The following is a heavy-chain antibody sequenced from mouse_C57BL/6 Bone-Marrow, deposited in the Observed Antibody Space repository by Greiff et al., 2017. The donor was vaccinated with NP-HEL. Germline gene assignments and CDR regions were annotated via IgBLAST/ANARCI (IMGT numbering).Heavy chain of an antibody. D-gene: IGHD1-1*01. J-gene: IGHJ4*01. V-gene: IGHV1-18*01. Sequence: VQLQQSGPELVKPGASVKIPCKASGYTFTDYNMDWVKQSHGKSLEWIGAINPNNGGTIYHQKFKGKATLTVDKSSSTAYMELRSLTSEDTAVYYCARGETTVVAYYYAMDYWGQGTSVTVSS. CDR2: INPNNGGT. CDR3: ARGETTVVAYYYAMDY. CDR1: GYTFTDYN.